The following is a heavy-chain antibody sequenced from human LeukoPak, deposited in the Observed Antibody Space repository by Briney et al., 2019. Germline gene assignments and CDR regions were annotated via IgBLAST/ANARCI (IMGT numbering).Heavy chain of an antibody. CDR1: GFTFSSYA. CDR3: AKDRWLFPFDY. D-gene: IGHD6-19*01. V-gene: IGHV3-23*01. CDR2: ISGSGGST. Sequence: GGSLRLSCAASGFTFSSYAMSWVRQAPGTGLEWVSAISGSGGSTYYADSVKGRFTISRDNSKNTLYLQMNSLRAKDTAVYYCAKDRWLFPFDYWGQGTLVTVSS. J-gene: IGHJ4*02.